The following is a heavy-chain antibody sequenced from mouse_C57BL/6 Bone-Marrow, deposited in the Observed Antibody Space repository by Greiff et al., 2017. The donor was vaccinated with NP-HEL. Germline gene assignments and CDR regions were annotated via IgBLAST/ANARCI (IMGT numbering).Heavy chain of an antibody. Sequence: QVQLKQSGPGLVQPSQSLSITCTASGFSLTSYGVHWVRQTPGKGLEWLGVIWSGGSTAYNAAFISRQGTSKDNSKSKVFFKMNSLHADDTAIYYCARNEGSTVVAKDWYFDVWGTGTPVTVSS. CDR3: ARNEGSTVVAKDWYFDV. CDR2: IWSGGST. J-gene: IGHJ1*03. V-gene: IGHV2-2*01. CDR1: GFSLTSYG. D-gene: IGHD1-1*01.